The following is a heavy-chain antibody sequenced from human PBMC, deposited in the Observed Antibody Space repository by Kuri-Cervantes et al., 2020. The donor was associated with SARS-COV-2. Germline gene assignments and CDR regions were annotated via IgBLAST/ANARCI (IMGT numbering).Heavy chain of an antibody. CDR2: IYSGGST. Sequence: GGSLRLSCAVSGFTVSSNYMSWVRQAPGKGLEWVSVIYSGGSTYYADSVKGRFTISRDNSKNTLYLQMNSLRAEDTAVYYCARRITMVRVAWVYFDYWGQGTLVTVSS. V-gene: IGHV3-53*01. CDR3: ARRITMVRVAWVYFDY. D-gene: IGHD3-10*01. CDR1: GFTVSSNY. J-gene: IGHJ4*02.